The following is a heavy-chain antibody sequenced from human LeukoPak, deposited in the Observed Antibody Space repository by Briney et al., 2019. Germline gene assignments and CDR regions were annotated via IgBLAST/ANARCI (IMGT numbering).Heavy chain of an antibody. Sequence: PSETLPLTCTVSGGSISSYYWSWIRQPPGKGLEWIGYIYYSGSTNYNPSLKSRVTISVDTSKNQFSLKLSSVTAADTAVYYCARGIAAAGPYNWFDPWGQGTLVTVSS. D-gene: IGHD6-13*01. V-gene: IGHV4-59*01. CDR3: ARGIAAAGPYNWFDP. CDR2: IYYSGST. CDR1: GGSISSYY. J-gene: IGHJ5*02.